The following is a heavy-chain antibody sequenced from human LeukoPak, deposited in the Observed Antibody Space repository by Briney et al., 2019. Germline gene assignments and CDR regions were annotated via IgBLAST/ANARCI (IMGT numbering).Heavy chain of an antibody. J-gene: IGHJ4*02. CDR3: SRDVVSAISS. CDR2: IIPIFGTA. CDR1: GGTFSRYA. D-gene: IGHD2-21*01. V-gene: IGHV1-69*13. Sequence: ASVKVSCKASGGTFSRYAIRWVRQAPGQRLEWMGGIIPIFGTANYAQKFLGRVTSTPDESTVTASMELGGVRSEDTGVYCCSRDVVSAISSWGKGTLVTVSS.